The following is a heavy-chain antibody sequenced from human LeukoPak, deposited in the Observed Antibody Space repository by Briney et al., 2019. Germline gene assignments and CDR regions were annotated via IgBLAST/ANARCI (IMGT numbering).Heavy chain of an antibody. V-gene: IGHV3-48*04. CDR2: ISSSGSTI. D-gene: IGHD6-19*01. Sequence: GGSLRLSCAASGFTFSSYGMNWVRQAPGKGLEWVSYISSSGSTIYYADSVKGRFTISRDNAKNSLYLQMNSLRAEDTAVYYCARAASGWAYYYYYMDVWGKGTTVTISS. J-gene: IGHJ6*03. CDR1: GFTFSSYG. CDR3: ARAASGWAYYYYYMDV.